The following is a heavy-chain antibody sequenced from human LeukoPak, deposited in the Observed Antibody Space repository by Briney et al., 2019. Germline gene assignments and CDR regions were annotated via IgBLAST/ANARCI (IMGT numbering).Heavy chain of an antibody. D-gene: IGHD3/OR15-3a*01. CDR1: GGSISSSSYY. J-gene: IGHJ4*02. Sequence: SSETLSLTCTVSGGSISSSSYYWGWIRQPPGKGLEWIGSIYYSGSTYYNPSLKSRVTISVDTSKNQFSLKLSSVTAADTAVYYCARQTGSGLFILPGGQGTLVTVSS. V-gene: IGHV4-39*01. CDR2: IYYSGST. CDR3: ARQTGSGLFILP.